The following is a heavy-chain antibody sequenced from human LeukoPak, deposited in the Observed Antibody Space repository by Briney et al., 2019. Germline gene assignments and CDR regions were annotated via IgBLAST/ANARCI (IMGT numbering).Heavy chain of an antibody. D-gene: IGHD6-19*01. V-gene: IGHV4-39*01. CDR3: ASVLLTPSIAVAGQAGFYYFDY. J-gene: IGHJ4*02. CDR2: IYYSGTT. CDR1: GGSLSSSSYY. Sequence: PSETLSLTCTVSGGSLSSSSYYWGWIRQPPGKGLEGIGSIYYSGTTYYNTSLKSRVTISVDTSKNQFSLKLSSVTAADTAVYYCASVLLTPSIAVAGQAGFYYFDYWGQGTLVTVSS.